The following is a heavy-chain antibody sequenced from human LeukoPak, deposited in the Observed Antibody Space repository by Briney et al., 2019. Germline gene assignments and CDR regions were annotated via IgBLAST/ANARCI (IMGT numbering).Heavy chain of an antibody. J-gene: IGHJ6*02. V-gene: IGHV1-2*02. D-gene: IGHD2/OR15-2a*01. CDR1: GYTFTGYY. CDR2: INPNSGGT. CDR3: ARVDYFESGRPYYYYGMDV. Sequence: AASVKVSCKASGYTFTGYYMHWVRQAPGQGLEWMGWINPNSGGTNYAQKLQGRVTMTTDTSTSTAYMELRSLRSDDTAVYYCARVDYFESGRPYYYYGMDVWGQGTTVTVSS.